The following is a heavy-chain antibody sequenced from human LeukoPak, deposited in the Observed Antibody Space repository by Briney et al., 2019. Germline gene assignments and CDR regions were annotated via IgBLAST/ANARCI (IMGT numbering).Heavy chain of an antibody. D-gene: IGHD1-14*01. CDR3: ARTDAQGSYYYYYYMDV. Sequence: PGGSLRLSCAASGFTFSSYAMSWVRQAPGKGLEWVSAISGSGGSTYYADSVKGRFTISRDNSKNTLYLQMNSLRAEDTAVYYCARTDAQGSYYYYYYMDVWGKGTTVTVFS. J-gene: IGHJ6*03. CDR1: GFTFSSYA. V-gene: IGHV3-23*01. CDR2: ISGSGGST.